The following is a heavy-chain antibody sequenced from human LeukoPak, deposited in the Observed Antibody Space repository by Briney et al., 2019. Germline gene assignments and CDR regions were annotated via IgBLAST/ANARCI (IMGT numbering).Heavy chain of an antibody. CDR1: GGTFSSYA. V-gene: IGHV1-69*05. D-gene: IGHD1-26*01. CDR2: IIPIFGTA. CDR3: ARDSGSYFRAFDI. Sequence: SVKVSCKASGGTFSSYAISGVRQAPGQGLEWMGGIIPIFGTANYAQKFQGRVTITTDESTSTAYMELSSLRSEDTAVYYCARDSGSYFRAFDIWGQGTMVTVSS. J-gene: IGHJ3*02.